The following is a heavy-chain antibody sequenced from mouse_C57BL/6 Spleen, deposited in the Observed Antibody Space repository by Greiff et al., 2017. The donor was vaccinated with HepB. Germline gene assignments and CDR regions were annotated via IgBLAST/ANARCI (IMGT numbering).Heavy chain of an antibody. Sequence: QVQLKESGPELVKPGASVKISCKASGYAFSSSWMNWVKQRPGKGLEWIGRIYPGDGDTNYNGKFKGKATLTADKSSSTAYMQLSSLTSEDSAVYFCARWENNYWGQGTTLTVSS. CDR3: ARWENNY. J-gene: IGHJ2*01. CDR2: IYPGDGDT. CDR1: GYAFSSSW. D-gene: IGHD4-1*01. V-gene: IGHV1-82*01.